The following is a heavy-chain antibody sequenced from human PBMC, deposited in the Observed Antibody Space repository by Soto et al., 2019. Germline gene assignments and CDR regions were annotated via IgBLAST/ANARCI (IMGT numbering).Heavy chain of an antibody. D-gene: IGHD3-10*01. CDR3: ARDPVERITMVRGVKYYYYYGMDV. Sequence: SVKVSCKASGGTFSSYAISWVRQAPGQGLEWMGGIIPIFGTANYAQKFQGRVTITADESTSTAYMELSSLRSEDTAVYYCARDPVERITMVRGVKYYYYYGMDVWGQGTTVTAP. V-gene: IGHV1-69*13. CDR1: GGTFSSYA. CDR2: IIPIFGTA. J-gene: IGHJ6*02.